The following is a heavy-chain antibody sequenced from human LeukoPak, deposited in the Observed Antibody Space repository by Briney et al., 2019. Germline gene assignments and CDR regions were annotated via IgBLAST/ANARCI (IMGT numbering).Heavy chain of an antibody. CDR1: GYTFTSYG. D-gene: IGHD2-8*01. CDR3: ARGDCTNGVCYRLHDY. CDR2: ISGYNGNT. V-gene: IGHV1-18*01. Sequence: ASVKVSCKASGYTFTSYGISWVRQTPGQGLEWMGWISGYNGNTNYAQKLQGIVTMTTDTSTSTAYMELRSLRSDDTAVYYCARGDCTNGVCYRLHDYWGQGTLVTVSS. J-gene: IGHJ4*02.